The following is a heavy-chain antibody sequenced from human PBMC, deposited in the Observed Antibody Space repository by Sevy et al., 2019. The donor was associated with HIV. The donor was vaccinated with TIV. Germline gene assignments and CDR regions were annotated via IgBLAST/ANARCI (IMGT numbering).Heavy chain of an antibody. CDR2: ISYDGTNK. CDR3: SRGQGVAGPFDY. D-gene: IGHD6-19*01. CDR1: GFIFNDFA. Sequence: GGSLRLSCAASGFIFNDFAMHWVRQAPGKGLEGVAAISYDGTNKYYTDSVKGRFTISREYSRDMLFLQMNNLRPADTAVYYCSRGQGVAGPFDYWGQGILVTVSS. V-gene: IGHV3-30-3*01. J-gene: IGHJ4*02.